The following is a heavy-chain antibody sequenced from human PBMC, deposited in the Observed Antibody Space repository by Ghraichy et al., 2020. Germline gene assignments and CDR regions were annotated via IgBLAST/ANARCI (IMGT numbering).Heavy chain of an antibody. V-gene: IGHV1-2*02. J-gene: IGHJ4*02. CDR3: ARDVGSVRVTMIVEDFDF. Sequence: ASVKVSCKASGYTFTGYYMHWVRQAPGQGLEWMGWINPNSGGTNYAQKFQGRVTMTRDTSISTAYMELSRLRSDDTAVYYCARDVGSVRVTMIVEDFDFWGQGPRVTVSS. CDR2: INPNSGGT. D-gene: IGHD3-22*01. CDR1: GYTFTGYY.